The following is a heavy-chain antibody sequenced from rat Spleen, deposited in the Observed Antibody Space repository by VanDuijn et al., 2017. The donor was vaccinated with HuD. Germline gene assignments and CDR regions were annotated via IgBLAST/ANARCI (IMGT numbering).Heavy chain of an antibody. CDR1: GFTFSTAW. Sequence: EVQVLESGGGLVQPGNSLKLSCATSGFTFSTAWMYWYRQFPEKRLEWVARIKAKSNNYATDYTESVKGRFTISRDDSKSSIYLQMNNLKEEDTAIYCCASDDGSYYHYWGQGVMVTVSS. J-gene: IGHJ2*01. CDR2: IKAKSNNYAT. CDR3: ASDDGSYYHY. V-gene: IGHV6-6*01. D-gene: IGHD1-12*02.